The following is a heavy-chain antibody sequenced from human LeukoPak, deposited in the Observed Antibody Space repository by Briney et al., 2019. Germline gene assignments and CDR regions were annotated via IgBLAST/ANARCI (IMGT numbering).Heavy chain of an antibody. V-gene: IGHV3-23*01. D-gene: IGHD3-22*01. Sequence: GGSLRLSCAASGFTFSSYALIWGHRAPGKGLEWVSGISGSGGSTYYADSVKGRLTISRDNSKSTLYLQMNSLRAEDTAVYYCAREEEDSSGYASHFDYWGQGALVTVSS. J-gene: IGHJ4*02. CDR3: AREEEDSSGYASHFDY. CDR1: GFTFSSYA. CDR2: ISGSGGST.